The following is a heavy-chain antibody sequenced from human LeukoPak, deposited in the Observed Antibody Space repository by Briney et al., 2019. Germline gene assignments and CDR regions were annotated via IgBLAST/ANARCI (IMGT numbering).Heavy chain of an antibody. J-gene: IGHJ4*02. CDR2: ISYDGSNK. CDR3: ARADCSGGSCVFDY. CDR1: GFTFSSYA. V-gene: IGHV3-30*04. Sequence: GGSLRLSCAASGFTFSSYAMHWVRQAPGKGLEWVAVISYDGSNKYYADSVKGRFTISRDNSKNTLYLQMNSLRAEDTAVYYCARADCSGGSCVFDYWGQGTLVTVSS. D-gene: IGHD2-15*01.